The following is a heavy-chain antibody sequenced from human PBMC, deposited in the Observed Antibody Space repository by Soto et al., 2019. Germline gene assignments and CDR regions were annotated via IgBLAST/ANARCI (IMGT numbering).Heavy chain of an antibody. Sequence: SETLSLTCTVSGGSISSYYWSWIRQPPGKGLEWIGYIYYSGSTNYNPSLKSRVTISVDTSKNQFSLKLSSVTAADTAVYYCARVIGLNQLIRYYYYMDVWGKGTTVTVSS. D-gene: IGHD2-2*01. V-gene: IGHV4-59*01. CDR3: ARVIGLNQLIRYYYYMDV. CDR1: GGSISSYY. J-gene: IGHJ6*03. CDR2: IYYSGST.